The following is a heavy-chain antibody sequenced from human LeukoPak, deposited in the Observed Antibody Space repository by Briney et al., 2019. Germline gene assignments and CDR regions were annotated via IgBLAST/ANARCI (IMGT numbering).Heavy chain of an antibody. CDR2: LYYGGST. J-gene: IGHJ6*02. CDR1: GGSISSYY. CDR3: ARGTIFGVVMDV. D-gene: IGHD3-3*01. Sequence: SETLSLTCTVSGGSISSYYWSWIRQPPGKGLEWIGYLYYGGSTIYNPSLKSRVTISVDTSKNQFSLKLTSVTAADTAVCYCARGTIFGVVMDVWGQGTTVTVSS. V-gene: IGHV4-59*01.